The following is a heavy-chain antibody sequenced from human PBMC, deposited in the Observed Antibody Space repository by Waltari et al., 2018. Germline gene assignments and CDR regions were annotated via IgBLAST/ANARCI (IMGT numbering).Heavy chain of an antibody. D-gene: IGHD6-6*01. V-gene: IGHV1-69*01. Sequence: QVQLVPTGAEVKKPGSSAKVSCKASGGTFSSYDISWVRQAPGQGLEWMGGIIPIFGTANYAQKFQGRVTITADESTSTAYMELSSLRSEDTAVYYCAITMSSIAARGDYWGQGTLVTVSS. J-gene: IGHJ4*02. CDR1: GGTFSSYD. CDR3: AITMSSIAARGDY. CDR2: IIPIFGTA.